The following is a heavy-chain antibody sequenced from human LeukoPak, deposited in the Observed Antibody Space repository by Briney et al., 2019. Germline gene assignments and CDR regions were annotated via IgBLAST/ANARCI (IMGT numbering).Heavy chain of an antibody. CDR1: GGSISSYY. CDR3: ARHGGTPAINDAFDI. J-gene: IGHJ3*02. D-gene: IGHD1/OR15-1a*01. Sequence: PSETLSLTCTVSGGSISSYYWSWIRQPPGKGLEWIGYIYYNGRTTYHPSLTRRATISVDTSINQFSLNLSSVSAADTAVYYCARHGGTPAINDAFDIWGQGTMVTVSS. V-gene: IGHV4-59*08. CDR2: IYYNGRT.